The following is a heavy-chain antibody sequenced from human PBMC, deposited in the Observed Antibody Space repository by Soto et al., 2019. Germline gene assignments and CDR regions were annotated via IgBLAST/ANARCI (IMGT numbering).Heavy chain of an antibody. CDR3: ARDQPGYSYGYGLGY. V-gene: IGHV3-21*01. D-gene: IGHD5-18*01. CDR2: ISSSSSYI. J-gene: IGHJ4*02. CDR1: GFTFSSYS. Sequence: EVQLVESGGGLVKPGGSLRLSFAASGFTFSSYSMNWVRQAPGKGLEWVSSISSSSSYIYYADSVKGRFTISRDNAKNSLNLQMNSLRAEDTAVYYCARDQPGYSYGYGLGYWGQGTLVTVSS.